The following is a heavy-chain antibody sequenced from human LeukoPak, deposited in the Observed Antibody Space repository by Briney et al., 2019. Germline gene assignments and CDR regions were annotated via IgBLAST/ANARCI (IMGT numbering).Heavy chain of an antibody. CDR2: INHSGST. CDR3: ARGRIAGWP. CDR1: GESFSGYY. J-gene: IGHJ1*01. D-gene: IGHD6-13*01. V-gene: IGHV4-34*01. Sequence: ASETLTLTCAVYGESFSGYYWSWIRQPPGKGLEWIGEINHSGSTNYNPSLKSRVTISVDTSKNQFSLKLSSVTAADTAVYYCARGRIAGWPWGQGTLVTVSS.